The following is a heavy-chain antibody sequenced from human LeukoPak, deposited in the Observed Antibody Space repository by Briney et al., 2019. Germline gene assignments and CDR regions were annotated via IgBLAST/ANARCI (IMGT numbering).Heavy chain of an antibody. J-gene: IGHJ4*02. CDR2: INPSGGST. Sequence: ASVKVSCKASGYTFTSYYMHWVRQAPGQGVEWMGLINPSGGSTSYAQKFQGRVTMTRDTSTSTVYMELSSLRSEDTAVYYCARARDTAMVGNALAFDYWGQGTLVTVSS. V-gene: IGHV1-46*01. CDR1: GYTFTSYY. D-gene: IGHD5-18*01. CDR3: ARARDTAMVGNALAFDY.